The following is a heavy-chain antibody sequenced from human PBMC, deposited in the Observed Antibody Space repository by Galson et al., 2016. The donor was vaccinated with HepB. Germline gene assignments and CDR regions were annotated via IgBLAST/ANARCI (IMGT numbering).Heavy chain of an antibody. V-gene: IGHV3-7*05. Sequence: SLRLSCAASGLTFSNFWMTWVRQAPGKGLEWVANINQDGTEKHYLDSVRGRFTISRDNAKSSLFLQMNSLRAEDTALYYCAKDRLRAPFGSSFFENWGQGTLVTVSS. D-gene: IGHD6-6*01. CDR1: GLTFSNFW. CDR3: AKDRLRAPFGSSFFEN. CDR2: INQDGTEK. J-gene: IGHJ4*02.